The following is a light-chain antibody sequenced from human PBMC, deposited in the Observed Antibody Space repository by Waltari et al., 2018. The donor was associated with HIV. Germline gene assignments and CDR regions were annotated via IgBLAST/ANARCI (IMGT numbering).Light chain of an antibody. V-gene: IGLV1-40*01. J-gene: IGLJ3*02. CDR3: QSYDSSLSGSV. CDR2: GNS. CDR1: SSNIGAGYA. Sequence: QSVLTPPPSVSGAPGPRVTISCTGRSSNIGAGYAVHWYQQLPGTAPKLLIYGNSNRPSGVPDRFSGSKSGTSASLAITGLQAEDEADYYCQSYDSSLSGSVFGGGTKLTVL.